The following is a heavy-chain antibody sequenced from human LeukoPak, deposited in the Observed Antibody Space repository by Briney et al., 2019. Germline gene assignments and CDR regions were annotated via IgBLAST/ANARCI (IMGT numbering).Heavy chain of an antibody. Sequence: ASVKVSCKASGGTFSTYAISWVRQAPGQGLEWMGWINPNSGGTNYAQKFQGRVTMTRDTSISTAYMELSRLRSDDTAVYYCARPQGAVAEEWFDPWGQGTLVTVSS. CDR3: ARPQGAVAEEWFDP. CDR1: GGTFSTYA. J-gene: IGHJ5*02. V-gene: IGHV1-2*02. D-gene: IGHD6-19*01. CDR2: INPNSGGT.